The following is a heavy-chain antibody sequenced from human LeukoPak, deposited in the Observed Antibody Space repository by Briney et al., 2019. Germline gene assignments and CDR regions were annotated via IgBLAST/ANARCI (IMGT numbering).Heavy chain of an antibody. CDR3: ARDLSSTSNWELDY. V-gene: IGHV1-2*06. CDR1: GYTFIDYF. D-gene: IGHD7-27*01. CDR2: INPNSGGP. Sequence: ASVKVSCKASGYTFIDYFLHWVRQAPGQGLEWIGRINPNSGGPEYAENFQGRVTMTRDTSVTTAYMELSRVTSDDTAIYYCARDLSSTSNWELDYWGQGTLVTVSS. J-gene: IGHJ4*02.